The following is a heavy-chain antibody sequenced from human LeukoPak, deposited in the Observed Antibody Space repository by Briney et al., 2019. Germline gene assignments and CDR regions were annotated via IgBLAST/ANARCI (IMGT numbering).Heavy chain of an antibody. CDR1: GYSISSGYY. V-gene: IGHV4-38-2*01. Sequence: SETLSLTCAVSGYSISSGYYWGWIRQPPGKGLEWIGSIYHSGSTYYNPSLKSRVTISVDTSKNQFSLKLSSVTAADTAVYYCARSNLLYGDYADYWGQGTLVTVSS. J-gene: IGHJ4*02. CDR2: IYHSGST. D-gene: IGHD4-17*01. CDR3: ARSNLLYGDYADY.